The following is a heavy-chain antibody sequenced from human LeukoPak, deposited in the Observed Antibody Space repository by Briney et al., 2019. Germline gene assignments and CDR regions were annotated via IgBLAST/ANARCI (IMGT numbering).Heavy chain of an antibody. CDR1: GYTLTELS. V-gene: IGHV1-24*01. J-gene: IGHJ4*02. Sequence: ASVKASCKVSGYTLTELSMHWVRQAPGKGLEWMGGFDPEDGETIYAQKFQGRVTMTEDTSTDTAYMELSSLRSEDTAVYYYATANRYSYGPLDYWGQGTLVTVSS. CDR2: FDPEDGET. CDR3: ATANRYSYGPLDY. D-gene: IGHD5-18*01.